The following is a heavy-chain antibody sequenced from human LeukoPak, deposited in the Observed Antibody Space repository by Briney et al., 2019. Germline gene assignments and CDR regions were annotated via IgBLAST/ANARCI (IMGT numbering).Heavy chain of an antibody. CDR3: ATTVTTSDDAFDI. CDR2: IYYSGST. CDR1: GGSISSYY. J-gene: IGHJ3*02. Sequence: SETLSLTCTVSGGSISSYYWSWIRQPPGKGLEWIGYIYYSGSTNYNPSLKSQVTISVDTSKNQFSLKLSSVTAADTAVYYCATTVTTSDDAFDIWGQGTMVTVSS. D-gene: IGHD4-17*01. V-gene: IGHV4-59*08.